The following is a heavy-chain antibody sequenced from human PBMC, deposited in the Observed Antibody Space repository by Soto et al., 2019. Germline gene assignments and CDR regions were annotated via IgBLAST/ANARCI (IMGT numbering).Heavy chain of an antibody. J-gene: IGHJ6*03. Sequence: EASVKVSCKASGYTFTSYDINWVRQATGQGLEWMGWMNPNSGNTGYAQKFQGRVTMTRNTSISTAYMELSSLRSEDTAVYYCARGVRVVVVVAATEYYMDVWGKGTTVTSP. CDR2: MNPNSGNT. V-gene: IGHV1-8*01. CDR3: ARGVRVVVVVAATEYYMDV. CDR1: GYTFTSYD. D-gene: IGHD2-15*01.